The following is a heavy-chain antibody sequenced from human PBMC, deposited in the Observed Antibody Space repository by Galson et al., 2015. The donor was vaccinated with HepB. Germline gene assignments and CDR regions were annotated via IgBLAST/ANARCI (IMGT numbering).Heavy chain of an antibody. CDR2: ISSSSCYI. J-gene: IGHJ5*02. CDR3: ARDLPEVGATPTAGWFDP. D-gene: IGHD1-26*01. CDR1: GFTFSSYS. V-gene: IGHV3-21*01. Sequence: SLRLSCAASGFTFSSYSMNWVRQAPGKGLEWVSSISSSSCYIYYADSVKGRFTISRDNAKNSLYLQMNSLRAEDTAVYYCARDLPEVGATPTAGWFDPWGQGTLVTVSS.